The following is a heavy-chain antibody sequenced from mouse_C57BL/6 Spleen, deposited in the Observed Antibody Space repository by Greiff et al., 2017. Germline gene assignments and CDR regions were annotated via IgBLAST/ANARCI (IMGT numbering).Heavy chain of an antibody. J-gene: IGHJ2*01. Sequence: VQLQQPGAELVRPGSSVKLSCKASGYTFTSYWMHWVKQRPIQGLEWIGNIDPSDSETHYNQKFKDKATLTVDKSSRTAYMQLRSLTSEDSAVYYCAREGPFYDGSSSEYSFDYWGQGTTLTVSS. CDR2: IDPSDSET. CDR3: AREGPFYDGSSSEYSFDY. V-gene: IGHV1-52*01. D-gene: IGHD1-1*01. CDR1: GYTFTSYW.